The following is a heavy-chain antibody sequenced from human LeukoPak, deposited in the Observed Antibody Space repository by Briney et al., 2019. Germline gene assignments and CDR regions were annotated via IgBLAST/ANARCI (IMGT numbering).Heavy chain of an antibody. V-gene: IGHV4-59*08. CDR3: TRGPYSYDSSGAFDI. CDR1: GGSISSYY. CDR2: IYYSGST. D-gene: IGHD3-22*01. J-gene: IGHJ3*02. Sequence: SETLSLTCTVSGGSISSYYWSWIRQPPGKGLEWIGYIYYSGSTNYNPSLKSRVTKSVDTSKNQFSLKLSSVTAADTAVYFCTRGPYSYDSSGAFDIWGQGTMVTVSS.